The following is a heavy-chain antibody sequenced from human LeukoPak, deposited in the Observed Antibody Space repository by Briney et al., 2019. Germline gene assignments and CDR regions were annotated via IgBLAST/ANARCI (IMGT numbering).Heavy chain of an antibody. CDR3: TRRVGYNYADY. J-gene: IGHJ4*02. Sequence: PGGSLRLSCAASGFTVSSNYMSWVRQAPGKGLEFVSSISNTGGDTSYANSVKGRFTISRDNSKNTLYLQMGSLRAEDMAVYYCTRRVGYNYADYWGQGTLVTVSS. CDR2: ISNTGGDT. V-gene: IGHV3-64*01. CDR1: GFTVSSNY. D-gene: IGHD5-24*01.